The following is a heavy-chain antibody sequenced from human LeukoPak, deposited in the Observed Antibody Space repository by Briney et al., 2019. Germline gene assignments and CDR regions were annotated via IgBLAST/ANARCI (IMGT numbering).Heavy chain of an antibody. CDR2: IWYDGSNK. CDR3: AREGDCGGDCYSGFDY. Sequence: GGSLRLSCAASGFTFSSYGMHWVRQAPGKGLEWVAVIWYDGSNKYYADSVKGRFTISRDNSKNTLYLQMNSLRAGDTAVYYCAREGDCGGDCYSGFDYWGQGTLVTVSS. CDR1: GFTFSSYG. V-gene: IGHV3-33*01. J-gene: IGHJ4*02. D-gene: IGHD2-21*02.